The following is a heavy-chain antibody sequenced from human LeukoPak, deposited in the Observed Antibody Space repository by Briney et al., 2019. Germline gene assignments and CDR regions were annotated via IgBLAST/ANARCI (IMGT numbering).Heavy chain of an antibody. D-gene: IGHD3-9*01. Sequence: PSETLSLTCAVYGGSFSGYYWSWIRQPAGKGLEWIGSIYYSGSTYYNPSLKSRVTISVDTSKNQFSLKLSSVTAADTAVYYCARQIGLRYFDWLSPWGQGTLVTVSS. CDR2: IYYSGST. CDR1: GGSFSGYY. CDR3: ARQIGLRYFDWLSP. V-gene: IGHV4-59*05. J-gene: IGHJ5*02.